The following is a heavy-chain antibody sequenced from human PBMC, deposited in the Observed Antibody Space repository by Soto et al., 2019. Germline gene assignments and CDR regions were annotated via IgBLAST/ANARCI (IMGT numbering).Heavy chain of an antibody. CDR2: VSGYSGHS. J-gene: IGHJ6*02. D-gene: IGHD6-6*01. CDR3: ARDSSSSGYYYGMDV. Sequence: QVHLVKSGAEVKKPGASVKVSCKASNETLTTYGISWVRQAPGQGLEWMGWVSGYSGHSSSAQEFQDRVIMTTDTSTNTAYMELRSLKSDDSGVYFCARDSSSSGYYYGMDVWGQGITGTVSS. CDR1: NETLTTYG. V-gene: IGHV1-18*01.